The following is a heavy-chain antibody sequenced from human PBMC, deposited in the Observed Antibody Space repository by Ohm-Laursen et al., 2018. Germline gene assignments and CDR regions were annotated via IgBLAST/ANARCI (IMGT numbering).Heavy chain of an antibody. CDR2: IYYSGST. V-gene: IGHV4-59*02. CDR1: GGSVSSYY. CDR3: ARTSYAGYYYWFDP. J-gene: IGHJ5*02. D-gene: IGHD3-22*01. Sequence: TLSLTWTVSGGSVSSYYWSWIRQPPGKGLEWIGYIYYSGSTNYNPSLKSRVTISVDTSKNQFSLKLSSVTAADTAVYYCARTSYAGYYYWFDPWGQGTLVTVSS.